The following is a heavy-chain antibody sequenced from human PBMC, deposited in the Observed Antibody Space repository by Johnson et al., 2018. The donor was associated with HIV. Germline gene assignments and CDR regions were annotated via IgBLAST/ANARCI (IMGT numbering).Heavy chain of an antibody. CDR2: ISYDAKNK. CDR1: GFTFSSYA. Sequence: QVQLVESGGGVVQPGRSLRLSCAASGFTFSSYAMHWVRQAPGKGLEWVASISYDAKNKYYADSVTGRFTISRDNSKKTLFLQMNSLKTEDTAVYYCARRTYGTGDSCSSGLGTFDLWGQGTMVTVSS. J-gene: IGHJ3*01. D-gene: IGHD2-15*01. V-gene: IGHV3-30*04. CDR3: ARRTYGTGDSCSSGLGTFDL.